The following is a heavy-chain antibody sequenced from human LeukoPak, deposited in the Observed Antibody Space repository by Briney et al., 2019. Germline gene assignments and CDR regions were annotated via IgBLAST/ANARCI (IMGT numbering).Heavy chain of an antibody. V-gene: IGHV3-23*01. J-gene: IGHJ4*02. Sequence: PGGSLRLSCAASGFTFSSYAMSWVRQAPGKGLEWVSAISGSGGSTYYADSVKGRFTISRDNSKNTLYLQMNSLRAEDTAVYYCAKAGPRSRHGSTGIPIDYWGQGTLVTISS. CDR3: AKAGPRSRHGSTGIPIDY. CDR1: GFTFSSYA. CDR2: ISGSGGST. D-gene: IGHD2-8*02.